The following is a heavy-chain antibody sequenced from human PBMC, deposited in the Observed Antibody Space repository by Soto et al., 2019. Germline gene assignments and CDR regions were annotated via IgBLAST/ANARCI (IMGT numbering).Heavy chain of an antibody. CDR1: GFTFSSYA. D-gene: IGHD5-12*01. J-gene: IGHJ6*02. CDR3: AKDKGLRDYYYGMDV. Sequence: GGSLRLSCAASGFTFSSYAMSWVRQAPGKGLEWVSAISGSGGSTYYADSVKGRFTISRDNSKNTLYLQMNSLRAEDTAVYYCAKDKGLRDYYYGMDVWGQGTTVTVSS. CDR2: ISGSGGST. V-gene: IGHV3-23*01.